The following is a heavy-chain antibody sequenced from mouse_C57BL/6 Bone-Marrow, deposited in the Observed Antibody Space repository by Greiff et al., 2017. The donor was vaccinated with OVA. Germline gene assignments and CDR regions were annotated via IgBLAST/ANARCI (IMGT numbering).Heavy chain of an antibody. CDR3: ARSPTVVPRYFDY. J-gene: IGHJ2*01. Sequence: VQLQQSGAELVRPGSSVKLSCKASGYTFTSYWMHWVKQRPIQGLEWIGNIDPSDSETHYNQKFKDKATLTVDKSSSTAYMQLSSLTSEDSAVYYCARSPTVVPRYFDYWGQGTTLTVSS. CDR1: GYTFTSYW. V-gene: IGHV1-52*01. CDR2: IDPSDSET. D-gene: IGHD1-1*01.